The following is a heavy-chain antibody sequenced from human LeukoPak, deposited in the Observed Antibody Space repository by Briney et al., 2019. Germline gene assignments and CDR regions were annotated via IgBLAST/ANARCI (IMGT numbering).Heavy chain of an antibody. J-gene: IGHJ4*02. CDR1: GGSISSYS. CDR3: ASHPFEYSSSSFDY. Sequence: SETLSLTCTVSGGSISSYSCSWIRQPPGKGLEWIGYIYYSGGTSYNPSLKSRVTISVDTSKNQFSLKLSSVTAADTAVYYCASHPFEYSSSSFDYWGQGTLVTVSS. CDR2: IYYSGGT. D-gene: IGHD6-6*01. V-gene: IGHV4-59*12.